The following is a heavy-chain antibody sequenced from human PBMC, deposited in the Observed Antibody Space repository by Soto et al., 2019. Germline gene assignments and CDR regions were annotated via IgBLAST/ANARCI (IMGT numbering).Heavy chain of an antibody. Sequence: EVQLVDSGGGLVQPGRSLRLSCAVSGFTFDIYAMHWVRQAPGKGLEWVSSISWNSGTRGYADSVKGRFTISRDNAKNSLYLQMDSLRTEDTAFYYCAKELGGYSYGYELDHWGQGTLVAVSS. CDR2: ISWNSGTR. J-gene: IGHJ4*02. D-gene: IGHD5-18*01. V-gene: IGHV3-9*01. CDR1: GFTFDIYA. CDR3: AKELGGYSYGYELDH.